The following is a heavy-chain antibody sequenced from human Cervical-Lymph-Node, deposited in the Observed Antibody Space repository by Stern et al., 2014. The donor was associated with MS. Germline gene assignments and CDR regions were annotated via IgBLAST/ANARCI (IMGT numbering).Heavy chain of an antibody. D-gene: IGHD3-10*01. J-gene: IGHJ5*02. CDR1: GG. Sequence: VQLVQSGAEVKKPGSSVKVSCKSSGGISWVRQAPGQGLEWMGGVIPFGGISNYAQKFQGRVTITADTSTKTTYLHLIRMSSDDTAVYYCARGSGDNWFDPWGQGTLVTVSS. CDR3: ARGSGDNWFDP. CDR2: VIPFGGIS. V-gene: IGHV1-69*17.